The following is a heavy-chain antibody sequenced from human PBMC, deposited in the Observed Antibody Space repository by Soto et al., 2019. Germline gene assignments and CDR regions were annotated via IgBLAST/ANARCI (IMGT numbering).Heavy chain of an antibody. CDR1: GFTFSSYA. J-gene: IGHJ4*02. Sequence: PGGSLRLSCAASGFTFSSYAMSWVRQAPGKGLEWVSAISGSGGSTYYADSVKGRFTISRDNSKNTPYLQMNSLRAEDTAVYYCAKLGLTSGRWFSDYWGQGTLVTVSS. CDR3: AKLGLTSGRWFSDY. D-gene: IGHD5-18*01. CDR2: ISGSGGST. V-gene: IGHV3-23*01.